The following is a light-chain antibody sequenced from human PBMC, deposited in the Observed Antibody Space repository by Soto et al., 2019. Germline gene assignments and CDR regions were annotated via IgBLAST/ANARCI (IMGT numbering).Light chain of an antibody. CDR2: AAS. J-gene: IGKJ4*01. V-gene: IGKV1-9*01. Sequence: IQLTQSPSSLSAFVGDRVTITCRASQGISSYVAWYQQKRGKAPKLLIYAASTLQSGVPSRFSGSGSGTDFTLTISSLQPEDFATYYCQQLGTFGGGTKVEI. CDR1: QGISSY. CDR3: QQLGT.